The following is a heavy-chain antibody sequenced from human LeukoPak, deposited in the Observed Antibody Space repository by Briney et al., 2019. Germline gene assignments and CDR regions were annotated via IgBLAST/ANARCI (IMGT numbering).Heavy chain of an antibody. D-gene: IGHD1-26*01. CDR2: IYYNGNT. Sequence: SETLSLTCSVSDGSINSYYWNWIRRPPGKGLEWIGYIYYNGNTNYSSSLKSRVTMSVDTSKNLFSLKVSSVTAADTAVYYCARGRSNYYGMDVWGQGTTVTVSS. CDR3: ARGRSNYYGMDV. CDR1: DGSINSYY. J-gene: IGHJ6*02. V-gene: IGHV4-59*01.